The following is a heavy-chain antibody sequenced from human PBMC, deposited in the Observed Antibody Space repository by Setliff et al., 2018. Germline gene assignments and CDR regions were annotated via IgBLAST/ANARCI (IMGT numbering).Heavy chain of an antibody. J-gene: IGHJ6*03. CDR2: IYIGGSA. CDR1: GGSISSYY. D-gene: IGHD6-19*01. Sequence: KSSETLSLTCTVSGGSISSYYWSWIRQPAGKGLEWIGHIYIGGSANYNPSLKSRVTMSIDTSKNQFSLKLNSVTAADMAVYYCAREQWLDPPGYYYMDVWAKRTTVTVSS. CDR3: AREQWLDPPGYYYMDV. V-gene: IGHV4-4*07.